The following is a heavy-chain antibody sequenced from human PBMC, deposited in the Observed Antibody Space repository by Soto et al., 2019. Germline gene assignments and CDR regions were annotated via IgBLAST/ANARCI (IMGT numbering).Heavy chain of an antibody. CDR3: AGHGSY. V-gene: IGHV4-39*01. CDR1: GVSISNTSYY. Sequence: QLQLQESGPGLVKPSETLSLTCSVSGVSISNTSYYWGWIRQPPGKGLEWVGTIYFSGSTFYNASLNSRVTLSIDTSKNQFSLRLSSVTAADTAVYYCAGHGSYWGQGTLVTVSS. CDR2: IYFSGST. J-gene: IGHJ4*02.